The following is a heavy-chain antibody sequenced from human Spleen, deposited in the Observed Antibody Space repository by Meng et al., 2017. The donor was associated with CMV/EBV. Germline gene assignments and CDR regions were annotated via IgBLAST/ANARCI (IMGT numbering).Heavy chain of an antibody. CDR1: GFTFTTYW. Sequence: GESLKISCAASGFTFTTYWMSWVRQAPGKGLEWVANIKQDGSEKYNVDSVKGRFTISRDNARHSIYLQMNSLRAEDTAVYYCARSTLMKVLPTGLVEHYYYGMDVWGQGTTVTVSS. J-gene: IGHJ6*02. D-gene: IGHD1-1*01. V-gene: IGHV3-7*01. CDR3: ARSTLMKVLPTGLVEHYYYGMDV. CDR2: IKQDGSEK.